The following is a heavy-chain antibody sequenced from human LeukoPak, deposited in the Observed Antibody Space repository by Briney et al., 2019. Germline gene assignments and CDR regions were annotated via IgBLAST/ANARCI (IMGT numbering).Heavy chain of an antibody. CDR3: ARDLPTNYGGPTVRLDY. J-gene: IGHJ4*02. D-gene: IGHD4-23*01. CDR1: GGTFSSYA. Sequence: SVKVSCKASGGTFSSYAITGVRQAPGQGLEWMGRIIPILGIANYAQKFQGRVTITADKSTSTAYMELSSLRSEDTAVYYCARDLPTNYGGPTVRLDYWGQGTLVTVSS. CDR2: IIPILGIA. V-gene: IGHV1-69*04.